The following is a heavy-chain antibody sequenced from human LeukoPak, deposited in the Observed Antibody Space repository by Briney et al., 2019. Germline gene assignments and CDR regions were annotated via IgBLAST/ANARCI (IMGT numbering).Heavy chain of an antibody. CDR3: ARDYGDY. CDR1: GFTFSSYN. J-gene: IGHJ4*02. Sequence: GRSLRLSCAASGFTFSSYNMSWVRQAPGKGLEWVSYISSSSSTIYYADSVKGRFTISRDNAKNSLSLQMNSLRAEDTAVYYCARDYGDYWGQGTLVTVSS. CDR2: ISSSSSTI. D-gene: IGHD3-10*01. V-gene: IGHV3-48*01.